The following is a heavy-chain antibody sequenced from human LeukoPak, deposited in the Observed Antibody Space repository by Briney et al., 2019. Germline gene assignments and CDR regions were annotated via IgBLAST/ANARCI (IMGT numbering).Heavy chain of an antibody. CDR3: ARDEGARASNWFDP. D-gene: IGHD1-26*01. V-gene: IGHV1-8*01. CDR1: GYTFTSYD. J-gene: IGHJ5*02. CDR2: MNPNSGNT. Sequence: ASVKVSCKASGYTFTSYDINWVRQATGQGLEWMGWMNPNSGNTGYAQKFQGRVTMTRNTSISTAYMELSSLRSEDTAVYYCARDEGARASNWFDPWGQEPWSPSPQ.